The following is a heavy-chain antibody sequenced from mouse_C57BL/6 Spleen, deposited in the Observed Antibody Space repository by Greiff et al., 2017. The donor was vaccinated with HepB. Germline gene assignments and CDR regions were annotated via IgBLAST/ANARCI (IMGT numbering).Heavy chain of an antibody. J-gene: IGHJ1*03. CDR3: ARQGSPPFWYFDV. V-gene: IGHV5-9*01. CDR1: GFTFSSYT. CDR2: ISGGGGNT. Sequence: EVKVVESGGGLVKPGGSLKLSCAASGFTFSSYTMSWVRQTPEKRLEWVATISGGGGNTYYPDSVKGRFTISRDNAKNTLYLQMSSLRSEDTALYYCARQGSPPFWYFDVWGTGTTVTVSS.